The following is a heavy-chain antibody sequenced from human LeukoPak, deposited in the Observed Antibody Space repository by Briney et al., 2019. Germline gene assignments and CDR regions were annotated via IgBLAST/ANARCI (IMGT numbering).Heavy chain of an antibody. J-gene: IGHJ6*03. D-gene: IGHD5-12*01. Sequence: SETLSLTCTVSGGSISSFYWSWIRQPPGKGLEWIGYIYYTGSTNYNSSLKSRVTISVDTSKNQVSLKLRSVTAADTAVYYCARTTEGYAGGPGYSYYYYMDVWGKGTTVTISS. CDR1: GGSISSFY. CDR3: ARTTEGYAGGPGYSYYYYMDV. V-gene: IGHV4-59*01. CDR2: IYYTGST.